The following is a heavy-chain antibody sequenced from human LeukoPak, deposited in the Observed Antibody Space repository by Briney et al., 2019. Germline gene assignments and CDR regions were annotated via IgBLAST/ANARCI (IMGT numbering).Heavy chain of an antibody. D-gene: IGHD3-10*01. CDR2: ISYDGSNK. J-gene: IGHJ6*02. CDR1: GFTFSSYA. V-gene: IGHV3-30-3*01. Sequence: GGSLRLSCAASGFTFSSYAMHWVRQAPGKGLEGVAVISYDGSNKYYADSVKGRFTISRDNYKNTLYLQMNSLRAEDTAVYYCASTYYYGSGSYSKDHYYYYGMDVWGQGTTVTVSS. CDR3: ASTYYYGSGSYSKDHYYYYGMDV.